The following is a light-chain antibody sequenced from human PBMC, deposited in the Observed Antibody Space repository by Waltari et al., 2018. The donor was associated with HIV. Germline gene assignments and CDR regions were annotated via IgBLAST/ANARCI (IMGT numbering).Light chain of an antibody. CDR2: DAS. Sequence: EIVLTQSPATLSLSPGERATLSCRASQSFSSYLAWYQHKPGQAPRLLIYDASNRATGIPARFSGSGSGTDFTLTISSLEPEDFAVYYCQQRSNWHGEFTFGPGTKVDIK. J-gene: IGKJ3*01. V-gene: IGKV3-11*01. CDR3: QQRSNWHGEFT. CDR1: QSFSSY.